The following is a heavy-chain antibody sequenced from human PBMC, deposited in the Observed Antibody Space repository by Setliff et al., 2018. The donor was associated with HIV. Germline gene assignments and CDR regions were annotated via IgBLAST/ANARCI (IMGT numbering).Heavy chain of an antibody. CDR3: ARDSCSSTSCPNWFDP. J-gene: IGHJ5*02. CDR1: GYIFNTNG. V-gene: IGHV1-18*01. Sequence: GASVKVSCKGSGYIFNTNGISWVRQAPGQGLEWMGWISAYNGNTNYAQRFQGRVTMTTDTSTSTAYMELRSLRSDDTAAYFCARDSCSSTSCPNWFDPWGQGTLVTVSS. D-gene: IGHD2-2*01. CDR2: ISAYNGNT.